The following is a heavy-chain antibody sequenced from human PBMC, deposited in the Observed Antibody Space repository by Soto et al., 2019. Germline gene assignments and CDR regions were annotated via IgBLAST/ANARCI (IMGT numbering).Heavy chain of an antibody. CDR3: ARHRSQQLAGYDY. CDR1: GGSISSSSYY. J-gene: IGHJ4*02. CDR2: ISYSGTI. V-gene: IGHV4-39*01. D-gene: IGHD6-13*01. Sequence: QLQLQESGPGLVKPSETLSLTCTVSGGSISSSSYYWGWIRQPPGKGLEWIGTISYSGTIYYNPSLKSRVTISVNTSKNQFSLKLNSVTAADTAVYYCARHRSQQLAGYDYWGQGTLVTVSS.